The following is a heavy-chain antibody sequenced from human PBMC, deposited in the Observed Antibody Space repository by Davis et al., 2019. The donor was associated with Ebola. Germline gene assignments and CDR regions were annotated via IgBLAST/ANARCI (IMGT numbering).Heavy chain of an antibody. CDR2: ISYDGSNK. CDR1: GFTFSSYE. Sequence: GGSLRLSCAASGFTFSSYEMNWVRQAPGKGLEWVAVISYDGSNKYYADSVKGRFTISRDNSKNTLYLQMNSLRAEDTAVYYCARGRGYSGYDLSDAFDIWGQGTMVTVSS. D-gene: IGHD5-12*01. V-gene: IGHV3-30-3*01. CDR3: ARGRGYSGYDLSDAFDI. J-gene: IGHJ3*02.